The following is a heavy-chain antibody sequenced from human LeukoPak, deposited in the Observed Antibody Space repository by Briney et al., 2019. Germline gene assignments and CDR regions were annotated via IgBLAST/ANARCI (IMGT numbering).Heavy chain of an antibody. V-gene: IGHV1-18*01. D-gene: IGHD2-2*01. CDR1: GYTFTSYG. CDR2: ISAYNANT. Sequence: GASVKVSCKASGYTFTSYGITWVRQAPGQGLEWMGWISAYNANTNYAEKLQGRVTMTTDTSTSTAYMELRNLRFDDTAVYYCARSGAGGYCSSTTCYSGGFLDYWGQGTLVTVSS. CDR3: ARSGAGGYCSSTTCYSGGFLDY. J-gene: IGHJ4*02.